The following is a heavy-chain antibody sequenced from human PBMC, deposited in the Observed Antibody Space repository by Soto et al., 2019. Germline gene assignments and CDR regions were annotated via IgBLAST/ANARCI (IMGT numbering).Heavy chain of an antibody. V-gene: IGHV3-15*01. Sequence: PGGSLRLSGAASGFTFSNAWISWVRQAPWKGLEWVGRIKSKTDGGTTDYAAPVKGRFTISRDDSKNTLYLQMNSLKTEDTAVYYCAAYLIRQAGIFKHPQNYYGMDVWGQRTTVTVFS. CDR3: AAYLIRQAGIFKHPQNYYGMDV. D-gene: IGHD6-19*01. CDR2: IKSKTDGGTT. J-gene: IGHJ6*01. CDR1: GFTFSNAW.